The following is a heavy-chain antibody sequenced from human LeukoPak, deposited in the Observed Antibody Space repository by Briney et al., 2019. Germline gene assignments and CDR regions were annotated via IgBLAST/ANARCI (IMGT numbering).Heavy chain of an antibody. D-gene: IGHD3-10*01. J-gene: IGHJ5*02. CDR1: GGTFSSYA. Sequence: SVRVSCKASGGTFSSYAISWVRQAPGQGLEWMGRIIPILGIANYAQKFQGRVTITADKSTSTAYMELSSLRSEDTAVYYCARGRSSGSYYLFMPDGWFDPWGQGTLVTVSS. CDR2: IIPILGIA. V-gene: IGHV1-69*04. CDR3: ARGRSSGSYYLFMPDGWFDP.